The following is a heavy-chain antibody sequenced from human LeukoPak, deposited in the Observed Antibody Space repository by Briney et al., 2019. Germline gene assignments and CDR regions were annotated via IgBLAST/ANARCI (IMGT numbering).Heavy chain of an antibody. D-gene: IGHD3-22*01. J-gene: IGHJ4*02. Sequence: ASVKVSCKASGYTFTGYYMHWVRQAPGQGLEWMGWINPNSGGTNYAQKFQGRVTMTMDTSISTAYMELSRLRSDDTAVYYCARDLDSSGPYFDYWGQGTLVTVSS. CDR1: GYTFTGYY. V-gene: IGHV1-2*02. CDR3: ARDLDSSGPYFDY. CDR2: INPNSGGT.